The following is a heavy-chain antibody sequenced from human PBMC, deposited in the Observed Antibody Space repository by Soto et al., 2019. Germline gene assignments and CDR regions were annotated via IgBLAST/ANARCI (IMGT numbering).Heavy chain of an antibody. D-gene: IGHD3-22*01. CDR2: INPNSGGT. J-gene: IGHJ6*02. CDR3: ARGGSGDSSGYYYYYGMDV. CDR1: GYTFTGYY. V-gene: IGHV1-2*02. Sequence: ASVKVSCKASGYTFTGYYMHWVRQAPGQGLEWMGWINPNSGGTNYAQKFQGRVTMTRDTSISTAYMELSRLRSDDTAVYYCARGGSGDSSGYYYYYGMDVWGQGTTVTVSS.